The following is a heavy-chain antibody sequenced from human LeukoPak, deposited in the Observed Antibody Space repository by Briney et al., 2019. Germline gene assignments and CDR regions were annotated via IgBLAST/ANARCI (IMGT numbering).Heavy chain of an antibody. V-gene: IGHV5-51*01. Sequence: HGESLKISCKGSGYSFTSYWIGWVRQMPGKGLEWMGIIYPGDSDTRYSPSFQGQVTISADKSISTAYLQWSSLKASDTAMYYCARRAYSSGILFDYWGQGTLATVSS. CDR1: GYSFTSYW. D-gene: IGHD6-19*01. CDR3: ARRAYSSGILFDY. CDR2: IYPGDSDT. J-gene: IGHJ4*02.